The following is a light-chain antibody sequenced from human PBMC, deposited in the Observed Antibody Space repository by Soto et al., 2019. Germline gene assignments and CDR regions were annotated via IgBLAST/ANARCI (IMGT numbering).Light chain of an antibody. J-gene: IGKJ1*01. Sequence: EIVLTQSPGTLSLSPGERASLSCRASQSVRSSSLAWYQQKPVQPPRLLIYGASSSATGIPDRFSGSGSGTDFTLTISRLEPEDFAVYFCQQYGDSPDTDRWTFGPGTKVEIK. CDR2: GAS. CDR3: QQYGDSPDTDRWT. V-gene: IGKV3-20*01. CDR1: QSVRSSS.